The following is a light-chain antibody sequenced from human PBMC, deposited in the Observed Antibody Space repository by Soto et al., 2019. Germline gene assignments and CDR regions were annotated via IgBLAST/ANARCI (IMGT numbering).Light chain of an antibody. CDR3: QKYNSAPWT. CDR1: QGISNY. V-gene: IGKV1-27*01. CDR2: AAS. J-gene: IGKJ1*01. Sequence: DIQMTQSPSSLSASVGDRVTITCRASQGISNYLAWYQQKPGNVPKLLIYAASTLQSGVPSWFSGSGSGTDFILIISSLQPEDVATYYCQKYNSAPWTFGQGTKVEIK.